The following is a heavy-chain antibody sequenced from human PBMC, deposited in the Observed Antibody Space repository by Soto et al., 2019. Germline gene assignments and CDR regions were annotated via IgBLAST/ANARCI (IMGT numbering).Heavy chain of an antibody. CDR1: GGSFSGYY. D-gene: IGHD3-10*01. Sequence: SETLSLTCAVYGGSFSGYYWSWIRQPPGKGLEWIGEINHSGSTNYNPSLKSRVTISVDTSKNQFSLKLSSVTAADTAVYYGARRGKRNITMVRGVSNYWGQGTLVTVSS. CDR2: INHSGST. J-gene: IGHJ4*02. V-gene: IGHV4-34*01. CDR3: ARRGKRNITMVRGVSNY.